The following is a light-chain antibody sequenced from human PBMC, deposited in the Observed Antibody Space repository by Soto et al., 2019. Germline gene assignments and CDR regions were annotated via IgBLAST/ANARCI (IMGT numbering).Light chain of an antibody. J-gene: IGLJ2*01. V-gene: IGLV1-47*01. CDR3: AAWDDSLRGVV. Sequence: QSVLTQPPSASGTPGQRVTISCSGSLSNIGSNFIYWYQQLPGSAPKLLINRNNERPSGVPDRFSGSKSSTSASLAISGLRSEDEADYHCAAWDDSLRGVVFGGGTQLTVL. CDR1: LSNIGSNF. CDR2: RNN.